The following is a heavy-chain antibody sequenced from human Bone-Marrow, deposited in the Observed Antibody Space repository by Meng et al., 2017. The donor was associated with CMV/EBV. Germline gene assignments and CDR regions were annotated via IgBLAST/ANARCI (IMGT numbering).Heavy chain of an antibody. Sequence: ASVKVSCKASGYTFTSYGISWVRQAPGQGLEWMGWINPKTGDTKFEEKFEGRVTMTRDTSITTSYMDLTRLTSDDTAVYFCARGGVVAVAGGLGMDVWGQGTTVTVSS. CDR3: ARGGVVAVAGGLGMDV. CDR1: GYTFTSYG. V-gene: IGHV1-18*01. D-gene: IGHD3-3*01. CDR2: INPKTGDT. J-gene: IGHJ6*02.